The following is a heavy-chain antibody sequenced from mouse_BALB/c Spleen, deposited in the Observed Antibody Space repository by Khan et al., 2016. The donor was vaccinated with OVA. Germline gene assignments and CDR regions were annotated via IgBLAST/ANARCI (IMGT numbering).Heavy chain of an antibody. CDR2: ISYSGGT. CDR3: ARGNYYGYYFDY. D-gene: IGHD1-1*01. V-gene: IGHV3-2*02. J-gene: IGHJ2*01. CDR1: GYSITSGYA. Sequence: VQLKESGPGLVKPSQSLSLTCTVTGYSITSGYAWNWIRPFPGNKLEWMGYISYSGGTSYNPSLKSRISITRDTSKNQFFLQLNSVTNEDTATYYCARGNYYGYYFDYWGQGTTLTVSS.